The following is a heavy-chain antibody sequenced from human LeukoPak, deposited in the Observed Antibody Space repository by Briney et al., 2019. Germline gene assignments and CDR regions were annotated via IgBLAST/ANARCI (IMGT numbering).Heavy chain of an antibody. Sequence: GGPLRLSCAASGFTFSGYGMHWVRQAPGKGLQGVAVISYDGSKIYYADSVKCRFTISRDNSKNTLHLQMNSLRAEDTAVYYCASFMTRMTNYYYGMDVWGQGTTGTVSS. CDR3: ASFMTRMTNYYYGMDV. D-gene: IGHD4-11*01. CDR1: GFTFSGYG. CDR2: ISYDGSKI. J-gene: IGHJ6*02. V-gene: IGHV3-30*03.